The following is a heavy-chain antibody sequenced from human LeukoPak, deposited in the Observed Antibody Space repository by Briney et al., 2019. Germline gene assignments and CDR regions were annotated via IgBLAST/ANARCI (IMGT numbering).Heavy chain of an antibody. CDR1: GGSISSYY. CDR2: IYYSEST. Sequence: PSETLSLTCTVSGGSISSYYWSWIRQPPGKGLEWIGYIYYSESTNHNPSLKSRVTISVDTSKNQFSLKLSSVTAADTAVYYCARDQYYYDSSGYLGAFDIWGQGTMVTVSS. V-gene: IGHV4-59*01. CDR3: ARDQYYYDSSGYLGAFDI. J-gene: IGHJ3*02. D-gene: IGHD3-22*01.